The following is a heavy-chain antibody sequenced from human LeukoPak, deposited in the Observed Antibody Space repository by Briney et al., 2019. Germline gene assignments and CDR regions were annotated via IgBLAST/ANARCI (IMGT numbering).Heavy chain of an antibody. D-gene: IGHD3/OR15-3a*01. CDR2: IYYSGST. Sequence: SETLSLTCTVSGGSISSSRYYWGWIRQPPGKGLEWIGSIYYSGSTYYNPSLKSRVTISVDTSKNQFSLKLSSVTAADTAVYYCARLGLPSAFDIWGQGTMVTVSS. J-gene: IGHJ3*02. CDR3: ARLGLPSAFDI. V-gene: IGHV4-39*01. CDR1: GGSISSSRYY.